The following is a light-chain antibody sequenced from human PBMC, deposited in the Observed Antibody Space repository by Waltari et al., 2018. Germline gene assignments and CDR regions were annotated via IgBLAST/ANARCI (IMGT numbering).Light chain of an antibody. Sequence: IVFTQSPGTLSLSPGERATLSCRPSQSVSSRYLAWYQQKPGQAPGPLIYGASSRATGIPDRFSGSWSGTDFTLTISRLEPEDFAVYYCQQYGSSPPYTFGQGTKLEIK. CDR2: GAS. CDR3: QQYGSSPPYT. CDR1: QSVSSRY. J-gene: IGKJ2*01. V-gene: IGKV3-20*01.